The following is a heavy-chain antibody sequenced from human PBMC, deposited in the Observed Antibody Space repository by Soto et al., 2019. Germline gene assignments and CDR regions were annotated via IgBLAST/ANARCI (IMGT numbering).Heavy chain of an antibody. D-gene: IGHD2-2*01. CDR1: GFTFSNYW. V-gene: IGHV3-7*01. CDR3: ASYICSTSSCHGGFDF. J-gene: IGHJ4*02. CDR2: INQDGSEK. Sequence: PGGSLRLSCAASGFTFSNYWMSWVRQAPGKGLEWVANINQDGSEKYYVDSVKGRFTISRDNAKNSLYLQMNSLRAEDTAVYYCASYICSTSSCHGGFDFWAQGTLVTVSS.